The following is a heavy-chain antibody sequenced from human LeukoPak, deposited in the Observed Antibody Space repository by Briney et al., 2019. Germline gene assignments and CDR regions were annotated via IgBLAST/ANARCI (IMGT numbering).Heavy chain of an antibody. CDR3: AREGDTAMTAGYYHYMDV. CDR1: GFTFSSYA. Sequence: PGGSLRLSCAASGFTFSSYAMHWVRQAPGKGLEWVAVISYDGSNKYYADSVKGRFTISRDNSKNTLYLQMNSLRAEDTAVYYCAREGDTAMTAGYYHYMDVWGKGTTVTVSS. V-gene: IGHV3-30*04. D-gene: IGHD5-18*01. J-gene: IGHJ6*03. CDR2: ISYDGSNK.